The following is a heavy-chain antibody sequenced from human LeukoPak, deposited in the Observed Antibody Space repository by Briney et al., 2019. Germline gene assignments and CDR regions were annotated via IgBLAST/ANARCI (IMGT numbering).Heavy chain of an antibody. CDR3: ARSSGGYCTNGVCSNVFDY. Sequence: KPSETLSLTCAVYGGSFSGYYWSWIRQPPGKGLEWIGYIYYSGSTNYNPSLKSRVTISVDTSKNQFSLKLSSVTAADTAVYYCARSSGGYCTNGVCSNVFDYWGQGTLVTVSS. D-gene: IGHD2-8*01. J-gene: IGHJ4*02. CDR1: GGSFSGYY. V-gene: IGHV4-59*08. CDR2: IYYSGST.